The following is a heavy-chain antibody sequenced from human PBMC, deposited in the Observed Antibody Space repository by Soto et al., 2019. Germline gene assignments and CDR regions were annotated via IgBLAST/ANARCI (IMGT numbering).Heavy chain of an antibody. CDR2: ISGSGGST. Sequence: GGSLRLSCAASGFTFSSYAMSWVLQAPGKGLEWVSAISGSGGSTYYADSVKGRFTISRDNSKNTLYLQMNSLRAEDTAVYYCAKGYSSSRYFDYWGQGTLVTVSS. D-gene: IGHD6-13*01. CDR3: AKGYSSSRYFDY. J-gene: IGHJ4*02. CDR1: GFTFSSYA. V-gene: IGHV3-23*01.